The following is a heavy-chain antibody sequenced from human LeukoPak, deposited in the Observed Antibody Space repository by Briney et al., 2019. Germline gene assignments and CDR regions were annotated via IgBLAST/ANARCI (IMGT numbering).Heavy chain of an antibody. CDR2: INPNSGGT. CDR3: ARQDAFWSGYYTAYDAFDI. CDR1: GYTFTGYY. D-gene: IGHD3-3*01. V-gene: IGHV1-2*04. J-gene: IGHJ3*02. Sequence: ASVKVSCKASGYTFTGYYMHWVRQAPGQGLEWMGWINPNSGGTNYARKFQGWVTMTRDTSISTAYMELSRLRSDDTAVYYCARQDAFWSGYYTAYDAFDIWGQGTMVTVSS.